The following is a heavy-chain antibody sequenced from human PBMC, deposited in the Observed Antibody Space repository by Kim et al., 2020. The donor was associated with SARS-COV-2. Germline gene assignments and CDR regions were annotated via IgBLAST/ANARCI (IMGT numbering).Heavy chain of an antibody. CDR1: GFTFSTYD. Sequence: GGSLRLSCAASGFTFSTYDMHWVRQAPGKGLEWVAMISFDGSVKYYPDSVKGRFTISRDNSKNTLYLQMNSLRAEDTAVYYCAKARDILVEPTAMGSWGQGTLVTVTS. V-gene: IGHV3-30*18. CDR2: ISFDGSVK. D-gene: IGHD2-2*01. J-gene: IGHJ5*02. CDR3: AKARDILVEPTAMGS.